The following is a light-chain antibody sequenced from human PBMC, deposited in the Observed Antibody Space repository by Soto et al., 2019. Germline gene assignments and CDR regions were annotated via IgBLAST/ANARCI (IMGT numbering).Light chain of an antibody. CDR3: LLFYNCPCV. V-gene: IGLV7-46*01. J-gene: IGLJ1*01. Sequence: QTVVTQAPSLTVSPGGTVALTCGSSTGAVNNGHYPHCLQQKPGQAPKTLIFDTHNKPSWTPARFSGSLLGGKAALTLSGAQPEDEAEYYCLLFYNCPCVYGPGTKVTVL. CDR1: TGAVNNGHY. CDR2: DTH.